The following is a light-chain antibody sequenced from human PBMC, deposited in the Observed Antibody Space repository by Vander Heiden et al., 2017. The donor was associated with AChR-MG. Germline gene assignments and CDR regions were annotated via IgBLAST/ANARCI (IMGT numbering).Light chain of an antibody. V-gene: IGLV1-47*01. Sequence: QSVLTQPPSASGTPGQRVTISCSGSSSTIGSNLVYWYQQFPGTAPKLLIYRSNQRPSGVPDRFSGSKSGTSASLAISGLRSEEGADYYCAAWDDSPSAWVFGGGTKLTVL. J-gene: IGLJ3*02. CDR3: AAWDDSPSAWV. CDR2: RSN. CDR1: SSTIGSNL.